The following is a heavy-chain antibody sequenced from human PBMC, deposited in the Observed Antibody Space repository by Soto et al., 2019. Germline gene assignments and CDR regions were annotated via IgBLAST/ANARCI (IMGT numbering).Heavy chain of an antibody. V-gene: IGHV3-33*01. CDR3: ARDSYVILSGYQPNGFAL. J-gene: IGHJ5*02. Sequence: GGSLRLSCAASGFTFSSYGMHWVRQAPGKGLEWVAVIWYDGSNKYYADSVKGRFTISRDNSKNTLYLQMNSLRAEDTAVYYCARDSYVILSGYQPNGFALWGQGSLVTGSS. D-gene: IGHD3-9*01. CDR1: GFTFSSYG. CDR2: IWYDGSNK.